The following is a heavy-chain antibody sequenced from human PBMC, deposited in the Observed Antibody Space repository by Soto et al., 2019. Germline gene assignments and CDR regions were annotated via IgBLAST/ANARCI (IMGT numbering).Heavy chain of an antibody. J-gene: IGHJ1*01. CDR3: ANTLRADYYFFHH. CDR2: INHSGST. D-gene: IGHD2-21*02. V-gene: IGHV4-34*01. Sequence: PSETLCLPWAVEVGSFIDYCCSWIRQPPGKGLEWIGEINHSGSTNYNPSLKSRVTISVDTSKNQFSLKLTSVTAADTAVYYCANTLRADYYFFHHWGQGSLVTVSS. CDR1: VGSFIDYC.